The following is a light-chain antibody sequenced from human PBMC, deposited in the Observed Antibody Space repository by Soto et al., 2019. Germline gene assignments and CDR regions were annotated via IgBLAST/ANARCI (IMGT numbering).Light chain of an antibody. CDR3: QQYGSSPLT. J-gene: IGKJ2*01. V-gene: IGKV3-20*01. Sequence: ELVLTQSPGTLSLSPGERATLSCRASESVGSTFLAWYQQKPGQAPRLLIYGASSRATDIPDRFSGSGSGTDFTLTISRLEPEDFALYYCQQYGSSPLTFGQGTKLEIK. CDR2: GAS. CDR1: ESVGSTF.